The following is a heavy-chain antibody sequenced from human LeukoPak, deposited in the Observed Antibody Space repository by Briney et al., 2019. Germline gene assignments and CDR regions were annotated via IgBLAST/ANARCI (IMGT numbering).Heavy chain of an antibody. CDR3: ARVLCDSSGYLRYYFDY. CDR1: GGSISSGGYY. J-gene: IGHJ4*02. V-gene: IGHV4-31*11. D-gene: IGHD3-22*01. CDR2: IYYSGST. Sequence: SETLSLTCAVYGGSISSGGYYWSWIRQHPGKGLEWIGYIYYSGSTYYNPSLKSRVTISVDTSKNQFSLKLSSVTAADTAVYYCARVLCDSSGYLRYYFDYWGQGTLVTVSS.